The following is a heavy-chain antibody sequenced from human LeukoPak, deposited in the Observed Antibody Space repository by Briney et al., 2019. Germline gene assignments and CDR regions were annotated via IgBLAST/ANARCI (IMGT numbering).Heavy chain of an antibody. V-gene: IGHV4-4*02. CDR2: IYHGGTT. J-gene: IGHJ4*02. CDR1: GGSITSSHW. D-gene: IGHD4-23*01. CDR3: ATYFYGGDHASYYFDY. Sequence: PSETLSLTCAVSGGSITSSHWWSWARQPPGKGLEWIGEIYHGGTTNYNPSLKSRVTMSVDESKNQFSLKLSPVTAADTAVYYCATYFYGGDHASYYFDYWGQGTLVTVSS.